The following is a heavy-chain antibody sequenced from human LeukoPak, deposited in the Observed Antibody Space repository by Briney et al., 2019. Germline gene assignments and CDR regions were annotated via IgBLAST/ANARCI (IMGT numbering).Heavy chain of an antibody. D-gene: IGHD2-2*01. CDR1: GYTFTSYA. V-gene: IGHV7-4-1*02. CDR2: INTNTGNP. Sequence: GASVKVSCKASGYTFTSYAMNWARQAPGQGLEWMGWINTNTGNPTYAQGFTGRFVFSLDTSVSTAYLQISSLKAEDTAVYYCARDVYADIVVVPAAPRNWFDPWGQGTLVTVSS. CDR3: ARDVYADIVVVPAAPRNWFDP. J-gene: IGHJ5*02.